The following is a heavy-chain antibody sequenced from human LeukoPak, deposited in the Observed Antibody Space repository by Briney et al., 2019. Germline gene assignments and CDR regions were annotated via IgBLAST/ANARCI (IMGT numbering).Heavy chain of an antibody. V-gene: IGHV3-7*01. J-gene: IGHJ4*02. CDR3: AREGWIVATIRPRPFDY. CDR2: IKQDGSEK. Sequence: GGSLRLSCAASGFTFSNYWMSWVRQAPGKGLQWVANIKQDGSEKYYVDSVKGRFTISRDNAKNSLYLQMNSLRAEDTAVYYCAREGWIVATIRPRPFDYWGQGTLVTVSS. CDR1: GFTFSNYW. D-gene: IGHD5-12*01.